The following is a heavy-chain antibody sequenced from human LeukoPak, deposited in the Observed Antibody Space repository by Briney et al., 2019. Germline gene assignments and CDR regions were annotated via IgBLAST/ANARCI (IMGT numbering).Heavy chain of an antibody. Sequence: SETLSLTCTVSGGSISRSGYYWGWIRQPPGKGLEWIGNIYYTGSTYYNSSLKSRITISVDTSKNQFSLTLSSVTAADTAVYYCARVPYYFEISGFSFDVWGRGTLVTVSS. D-gene: IGHD3-22*01. V-gene: IGHV4-39*01. CDR1: GGSISRSGYY. CDR2: IYYTGST. J-gene: IGHJ2*01. CDR3: ARVPYYFEISGFSFDV.